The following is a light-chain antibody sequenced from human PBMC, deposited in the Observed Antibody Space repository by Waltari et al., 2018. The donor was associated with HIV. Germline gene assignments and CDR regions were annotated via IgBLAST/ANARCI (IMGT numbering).Light chain of an antibody. CDR3: QSYDSSLSGVI. CDR2: VNT. V-gene: IGLV1-40*01. CDR1: TSNIGAGYD. Sequence: QSVLTQPPSVSGAPGQRVTISCTGNTSNIGAGYDVHWYQQLPGTAPKLLIYVNTNRPSGVPDRFAGSTSGTSASLAITGLQADDEADFYCQSYDSSLSGVIFGGGTKLTVL. J-gene: IGLJ2*01.